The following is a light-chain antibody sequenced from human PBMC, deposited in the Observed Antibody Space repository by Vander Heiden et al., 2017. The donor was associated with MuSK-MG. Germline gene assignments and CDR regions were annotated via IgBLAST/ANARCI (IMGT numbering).Light chain of an antibody. CDR3: QQYNNWPPWT. V-gene: IGKV3-15*01. J-gene: IGKJ1*01. CDR1: QSVSNN. CDR2: GAS. Sequence: DIVMTQSPATLSVSPGERATLSCRASQSVSNNLAWYQQQPGQAPRLLIHGASTRATGVPARFSGSGSGTNFTLIISSLQSEDFAVYYCQQYNNWPPWTFGQGTNVEIK.